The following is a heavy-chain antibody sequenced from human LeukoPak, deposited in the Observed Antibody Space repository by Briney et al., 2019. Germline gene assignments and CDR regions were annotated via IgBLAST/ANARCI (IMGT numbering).Heavy chain of an antibody. CDR3: ARALIAVARI. J-gene: IGHJ4*02. CDR2: IYYSGST. D-gene: IGHD6-19*01. Sequence: SETLSLTCTVSGGSISSYYWSWIRQPPGKGLEWIGYIYYSGSTNYNPSLKSRVTISVDTSKNQFSLKLSSVTAADTAVYYCARALIAVARIWGQGTLVTVSS. CDR1: GGSISSYY. V-gene: IGHV4-59*08.